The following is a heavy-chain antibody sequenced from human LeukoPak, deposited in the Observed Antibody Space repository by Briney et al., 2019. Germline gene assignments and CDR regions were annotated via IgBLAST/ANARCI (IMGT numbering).Heavy chain of an antibody. CDR3: ARGTEGYHSSYFDY. CDR2: INSDGSAI. CDR1: GFTFGSPW. V-gene: IGHV3-74*01. D-gene: IGHD3-16*02. Sequence: GGSLRLSCAASGFTFGSPWMHWVRQAPGKGLVWVSRINSDGSAIAYADSVKGRFTISRDNAENTLYLQMNSLRAEDTAVYYCARGTEGYHSSYFDYWGQGTLVTVSS. J-gene: IGHJ4*02.